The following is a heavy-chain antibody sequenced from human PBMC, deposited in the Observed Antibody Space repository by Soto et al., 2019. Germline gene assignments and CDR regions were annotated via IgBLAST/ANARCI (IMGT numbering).Heavy chain of an antibody. D-gene: IGHD3-16*02. Sequence: GGSLRLSCAASGFTFSSYAMSWVRQAPGKGLEWVSAISGSGGSTYYADSVKGRFTISRDNSKNTLYLQMNSLRAEDTAVYYCAKPTLPYGVGGVIVKEGYWGQGTLVTVSS. J-gene: IGHJ4*02. CDR2: ISGSGGST. CDR3: AKPTLPYGVGGVIVKEGY. CDR1: GFTFSSYA. V-gene: IGHV3-23*01.